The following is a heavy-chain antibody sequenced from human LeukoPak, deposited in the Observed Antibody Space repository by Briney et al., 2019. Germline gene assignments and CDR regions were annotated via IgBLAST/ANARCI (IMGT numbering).Heavy chain of an antibody. CDR2: ISYDGSKK. CDR1: GFTSSSYG. J-gene: IGHJ6*03. D-gene: IGHD2-2*01. Sequence: PGGSLRLSCAASGFTSSSYGMHWVRQAPGKGLEWVAVISYDGSKKYYADSVKGRFTISRDNSKNTLYLQMNSLRAEDTAVYYCARGGCSSTSCYYYYYYMDVWGKGTTVTVSS. V-gene: IGHV3-30*03. CDR3: ARGGCSSTSCYYYYYYMDV.